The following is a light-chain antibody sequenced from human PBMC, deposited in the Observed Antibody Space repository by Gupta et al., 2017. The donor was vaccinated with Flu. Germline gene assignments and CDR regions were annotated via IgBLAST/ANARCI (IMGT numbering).Light chain of an antibody. CDR1: ESVPSKY. V-gene: IGKV3-20*01. J-gene: IGKJ4*01. Sequence: PGEGATLSCRASESVPSKYLAWYQQKPGQAPRLLIYGASSRATGVPDRFYGGGFGTDFTLTISRLEPEDFAVYYCQQYGRSPFGGGTKVEIK. CDR3: QQYGRSP. CDR2: GAS.